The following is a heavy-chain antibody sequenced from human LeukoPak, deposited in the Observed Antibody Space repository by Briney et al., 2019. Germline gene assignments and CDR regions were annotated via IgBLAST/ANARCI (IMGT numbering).Heavy chain of an antibody. V-gene: IGHV1-58*01. CDR1: GFTFTSSA. CDR2: IVVGSGNT. J-gene: IGHJ4*02. D-gene: IGHD3-22*01. CDR3: ARGRLSYDSSGYYLYYFDY. Sequence: ASVKVSCKASGFTFTSSAVQWVRQARGQRLEWIGWIVVGSGNTNYAQKFQERVTITRDMSISTAYMELSSLRSEDTAVYYCARGRLSYDSSGYYLYYFDYWGQGTLVTVSS.